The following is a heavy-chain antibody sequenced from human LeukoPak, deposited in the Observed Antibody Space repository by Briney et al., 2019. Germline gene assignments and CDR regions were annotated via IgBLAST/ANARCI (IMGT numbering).Heavy chain of an antibody. CDR1: GFTISIFG. D-gene: IGHD7-27*01. CDR2: ISYDGSNK. V-gene: IGHV3-30*03. Sequence: SGGSLRLSCVPSGFTISIFGIHWVRPAPGKGLERVALISYDGSNKYCADSVEGRFTVSRDNSKNNLYLQMNSLRAEDTAVYYCARQKNWAYAFDIWGQGTMVTVSS. J-gene: IGHJ3*02. CDR3: ARQKNWAYAFDI.